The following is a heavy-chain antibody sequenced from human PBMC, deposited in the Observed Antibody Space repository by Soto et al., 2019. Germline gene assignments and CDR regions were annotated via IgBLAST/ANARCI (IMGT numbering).Heavy chain of an antibody. CDR3: ARGMYGDY. CDR2: ISAHNGNT. J-gene: IGHJ4*02. Sequence: QVHLVQSGAEVRKPGASVKVSCKGSGYTFTSYGITWVRQAPGQGLEWMGWISAHNGNTNYAQKLQGRVTVTRDTSTSTTYMELRSLRSDDTAVYYCARGMYGDYWGQGALVTVSS. D-gene: IGHD2-8*01. CDR1: GYTFTSYG. V-gene: IGHV1-18*01.